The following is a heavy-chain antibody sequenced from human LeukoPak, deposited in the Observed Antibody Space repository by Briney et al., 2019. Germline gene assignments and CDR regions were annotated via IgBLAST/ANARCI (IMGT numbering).Heavy chain of an antibody. V-gene: IGHV1-18*01. J-gene: IGHJ5*02. CDR3: ARDKVIASAGTPNWLDP. Sequence: ASVKVSCKASGYTFTSYGISWVRQAPGQGLEWMGWISAYNGNTNYAQKLQGRVTMTTDTATRTAYMELRSLRSDDTAVYFCARDKVIASAGTPNWLDPWGQGTLVTVSS. D-gene: IGHD6-13*01. CDR1: GYTFTSYG. CDR2: ISAYNGNT.